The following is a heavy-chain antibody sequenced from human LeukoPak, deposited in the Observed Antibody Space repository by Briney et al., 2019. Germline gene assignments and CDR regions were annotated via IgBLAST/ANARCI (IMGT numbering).Heavy chain of an antibody. Sequence: GESLKISCQGSGYTFTAYWIGWVRQMPGKGLEWVGIIHPGDSDTRYSSSFQGQVTISADKSISTAYLQWSSLKASDTAMYYCARRGNSDWYIDYWGQGTLVTVSS. CDR3: ARRGNSDWYIDY. D-gene: IGHD6-19*01. V-gene: IGHV5-51*01. J-gene: IGHJ4*02. CDR2: IHPGDSDT. CDR1: GYTFTAYW.